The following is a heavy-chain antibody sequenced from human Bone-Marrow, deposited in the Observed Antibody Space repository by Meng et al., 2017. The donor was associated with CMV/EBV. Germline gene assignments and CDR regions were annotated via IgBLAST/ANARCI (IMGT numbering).Heavy chain of an antibody. D-gene: IGHD2-2*01. V-gene: IGHV1-46*02. Sequence: QSGAEVQKPGASKKVSCKAYGYTFNIYYMHWVRQAPGQGLEWMGMINPTGGGTNYAQRFQDKLIMTRDTSTSTFYMELSSLRSDDTAMYYCARSRTRSSSGWNYYFDYWGQGSLVTVSS. CDR1: GYTFNIYY. CDR2: INPTGGGT. J-gene: IGHJ4*02. CDR3: ARSRTRSSSGWNYYFDY.